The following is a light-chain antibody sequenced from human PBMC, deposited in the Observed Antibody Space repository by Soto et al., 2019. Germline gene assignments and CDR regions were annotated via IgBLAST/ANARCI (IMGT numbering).Light chain of an antibody. V-gene: IGKV3-15*01. CDR3: LQYNIWPRT. CDR1: QSVRSK. Sequence: EVVMTQSPGTLSVSPGERATLSCRASQSVRSKLAWYQQKPGQAPRLLIHSASTRATGIPARFSGSGSGTEFTLTISSLQSADFAVYFCLQYNIWPRTFGQGTKVEIK. J-gene: IGKJ1*01. CDR2: SAS.